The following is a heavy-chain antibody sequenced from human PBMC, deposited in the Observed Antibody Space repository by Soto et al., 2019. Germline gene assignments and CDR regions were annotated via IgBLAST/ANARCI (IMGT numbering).Heavy chain of an antibody. CDR2: ISSSSSYI. Sequence: EVQLVESGGGLVKPGGSLRLSCAASGFTFSSYSMNWVRQAPGKGLEWVSSISSSSSYIYYAYSVKGRFTISRDNAKNSLYLQMNSLRAEDTAVYYCARDREYSPLIYYYYYMDVWGKGTTVTVSS. D-gene: IGHD6-6*01. CDR1: GFTFSSYS. J-gene: IGHJ6*03. V-gene: IGHV3-21*01. CDR3: ARDREYSPLIYYYYYMDV.